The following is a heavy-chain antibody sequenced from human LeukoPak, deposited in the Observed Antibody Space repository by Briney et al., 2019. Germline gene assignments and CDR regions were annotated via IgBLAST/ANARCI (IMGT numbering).Heavy chain of an antibody. Sequence: GGSLRLSCAASGFTFSNAWMSWVRQAPGKGLEWVGRIKSITDGGTTDYAAPVKGRFTISRDDSKNTLYLQMNSLKSEDTAVYYCTTQLLWFGELSYWGQGTLVTVSS. V-gene: IGHV3-15*01. D-gene: IGHD3-10*01. CDR1: GFTFSNAW. CDR2: IKSITDGGTT. CDR3: TTQLLWFGELSY. J-gene: IGHJ4*02.